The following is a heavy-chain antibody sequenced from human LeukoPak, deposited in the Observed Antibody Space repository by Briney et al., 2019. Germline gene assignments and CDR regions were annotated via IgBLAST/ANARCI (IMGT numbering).Heavy chain of an antibody. CDR1: GYSFTSYW. V-gene: IGHV5-51*01. Sequence: GESLKISCKGSGYSFTSYWIGWVRQVPGKSLDWMGIIYPGDSDTRYSPSFQGQVTISADKSISAAYLQWSSLKASDTAMYYCARSSVLWFGELLPIYFDYWGQGTLVTVSS. CDR3: ARSSVLWFGELLPIYFDY. CDR2: IYPGDSDT. J-gene: IGHJ4*02. D-gene: IGHD3-10*01.